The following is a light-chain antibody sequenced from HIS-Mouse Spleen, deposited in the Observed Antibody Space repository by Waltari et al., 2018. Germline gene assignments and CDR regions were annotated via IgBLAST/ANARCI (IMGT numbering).Light chain of an antibody. V-gene: IGLV2-11*01. J-gene: IGLJ1*01. CDR2: VVS. CDR1: SSDVGGYNY. Sequence: QSALTQPRSVSGSPGQSVTISCPGPSSDVGGYNYVSWYPPHPGQPPTPIIYVVSKRPSWVPDRFSGSKSGNTASLTISGLQAEDEADYYCCSYAGSYTGVFGTGTKVTVL. CDR3: CSYAGSYTGV.